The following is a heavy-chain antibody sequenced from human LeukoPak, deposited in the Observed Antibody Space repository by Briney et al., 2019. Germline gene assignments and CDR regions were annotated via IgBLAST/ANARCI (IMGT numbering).Heavy chain of an antibody. V-gene: IGHV4-34*01. J-gene: IGHJ4*02. CDR2: INHSGST. CDR1: GGSFSGYY. Sequence: PSETLSLTCAVYGGSFSGYYWSWIRQPPGKGLEWIGEINHSGSTNYNPSLKSRVTISVDTSKNQFSLKLSSVTAADTAVYYCARRIAAAGVRVFDYWGQGTLVTVSS. D-gene: IGHD6-13*01. CDR3: ARRIAAAGVRVFDY.